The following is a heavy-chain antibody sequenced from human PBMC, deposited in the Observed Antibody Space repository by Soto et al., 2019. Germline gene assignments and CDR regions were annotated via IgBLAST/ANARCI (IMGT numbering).Heavy chain of an antibody. J-gene: IGHJ4*02. V-gene: IGHV1-18*01. Sequence: QVQLVQSGGEVKKPGASVKVSCKASGDTVTNYGISWVRQAPGQGLEWMGWISFYNGHTNYAQKLQGRVTLTTDTSTSPAYMELRGLGSDDTAVYYCASATSIAVAGKESWGQGTLVTVSS. D-gene: IGHD6-19*01. CDR1: GDTVTNYG. CDR2: ISFYNGHT. CDR3: ASATSIAVAGKES.